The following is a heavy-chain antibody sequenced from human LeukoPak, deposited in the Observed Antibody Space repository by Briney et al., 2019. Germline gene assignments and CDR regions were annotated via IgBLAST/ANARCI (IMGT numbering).Heavy chain of an antibody. CDR1: GGSISSSSYY. Sequence: SETLSLTCTVSGGSISSSSYYWSWIRQPPGKGLEWIGEINHSGSTNYNPSLKSRVTISVDTSKNQFSLKLSSVTAADTAVYYCARADFSTGYSSGARRIDYWGQGTLVTVSS. J-gene: IGHJ4*02. CDR3: ARADFSTGYSSGARRIDY. CDR2: INHSGST. V-gene: IGHV4-39*07. D-gene: IGHD6-19*01.